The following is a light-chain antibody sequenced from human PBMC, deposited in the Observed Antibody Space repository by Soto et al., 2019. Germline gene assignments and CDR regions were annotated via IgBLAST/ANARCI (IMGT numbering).Light chain of an antibody. Sequence: QSALTQPRSVSGSPGQSVTISCTGTSSDVGAYNYVSWYQHHPGKAPRLMIYDVNKRPSGVPDRFSGSKSGNTASLTISGLQAEDEADYYCCSSARTVRVFGTGTKLTVL. CDR3: CSSARTVRV. CDR1: SSDVGAYNY. V-gene: IGLV2-11*01. J-gene: IGLJ1*01. CDR2: DVN.